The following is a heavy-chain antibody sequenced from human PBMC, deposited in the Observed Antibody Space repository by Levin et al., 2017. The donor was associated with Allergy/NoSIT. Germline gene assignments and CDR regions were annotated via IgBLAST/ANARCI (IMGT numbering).Heavy chain of an antibody. CDR3: ARARYGDYDVALFDY. CDR2: IYHSGST. D-gene: IGHD4-17*01. CDR1: GGSISSGGYS. V-gene: IGHV4-30-2*01. Sequence: PSETLSLTCAVSGGSISSGGYSWSWIRQPPGKGLEWIGYIYHSGSTYYNPSLKSRVTISVDRSKNQFSLKLSSVTAADTAVDYCARARYGDYDVALFDYWGQGTLVTVSS. J-gene: IGHJ4*02.